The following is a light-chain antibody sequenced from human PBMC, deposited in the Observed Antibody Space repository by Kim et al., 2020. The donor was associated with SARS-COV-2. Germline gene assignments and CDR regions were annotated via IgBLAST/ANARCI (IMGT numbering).Light chain of an antibody. CDR3: QQRSNWPFT. CDR2: DAS. CDR1: QSVSSY. Sequence: IVLTQSPATLSLSPGERATFSCRTSQSVSSYLAWYQQSPGQAPRLLIYDASNRATGIPARFSGSGSGTDFTLTISSLEPEDFAVYYCQQRSNWPFTFGGGTKVDIK. V-gene: IGKV3-11*01. J-gene: IGKJ4*01.